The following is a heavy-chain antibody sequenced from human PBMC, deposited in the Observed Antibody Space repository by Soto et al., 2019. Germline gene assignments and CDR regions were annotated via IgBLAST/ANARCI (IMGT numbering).Heavy chain of an antibody. CDR3: ARDREYYYDSSGNYYYHYGMDV. J-gene: IGHJ6*02. CDR2: ISAYNGNT. Sequence: ASVKVSCKASGFTFNSYGMSWVRQATGQGLEWMGWISAYNGNTNYAQKLQGRVTMTTDTPTNTAYMELRSLRSDDTAVYYCARDREYYYDSSGNYYYHYGMDVWGQGTTVTVSS. V-gene: IGHV1-18*04. D-gene: IGHD3-22*01. CDR1: GFTFNSYG.